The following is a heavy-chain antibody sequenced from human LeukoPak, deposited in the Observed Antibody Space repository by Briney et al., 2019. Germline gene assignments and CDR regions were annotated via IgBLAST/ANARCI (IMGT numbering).Heavy chain of an antibody. CDR1: GFTLSDSA. J-gene: IGHJ5*02. CDR3: TRDRGTYNWLDP. Sequence: GGSLRLSCAVSGFTLSDSAIHWVRQASGKGLEWVGLIDRPAKSYATAYGASVGGRFTISRDDSKNTAYLQMDSLKTEDTALYYCTRDRGTYNWLDPWGQGTLVTVSS. CDR2: IDRPAKSYAT. D-gene: IGHD1-26*01. V-gene: IGHV3-73*01.